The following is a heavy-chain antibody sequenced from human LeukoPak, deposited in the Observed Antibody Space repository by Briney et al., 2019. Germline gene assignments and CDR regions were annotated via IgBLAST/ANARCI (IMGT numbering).Heavy chain of an antibody. Sequence: PGGSLRLSCAASGFTFTGCGMHWVRQAPGKGLEWVAFIRCDGSTTYYADCVKGRFTISRDNSKNTLYLQMNSLRSEDTAVYYCGKDLRYSADYWGQGTLVTVSS. CDR2: IRCDGSTT. V-gene: IGHV3-30*02. CDR1: GFTFTGCG. CDR3: GKDLRYSADY. D-gene: IGHD3-9*01. J-gene: IGHJ4*02.